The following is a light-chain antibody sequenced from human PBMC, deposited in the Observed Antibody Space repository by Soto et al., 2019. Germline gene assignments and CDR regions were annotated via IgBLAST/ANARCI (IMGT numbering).Light chain of an antibody. Sequence: SYELTQPPSVSVAPGQTATLTCGGDNIGSQSVHWYRQKPVQAPVLVVFHDGDRPSGIPDRFSVSNSGNTATLTISGVEVGDEADYYCQVWDSSSDQMVFGGGTKLTVL. V-gene: IGLV3-21*02. J-gene: IGLJ2*01. CDR1: NIGSQS. CDR2: HDG. CDR3: QVWDSSSDQMV.